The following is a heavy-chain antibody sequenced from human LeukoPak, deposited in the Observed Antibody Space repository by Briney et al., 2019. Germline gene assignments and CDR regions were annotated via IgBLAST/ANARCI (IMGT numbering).Heavy chain of an antibody. V-gene: IGHV7-4-1*02. Sequence: ASVKVSCKASGYTFTSYAMNWVRQAPGQGLEWMGWINTNTGNPTYAQGFTGRFVFSLDTSVSTAYLQISSLKAEDTAVYYCAREYYDSSGYIRGAFDIWGQGTMVTVS. CDR1: GYTFTSYA. J-gene: IGHJ3*02. CDR2: INTNTGNP. CDR3: AREYYDSSGYIRGAFDI. D-gene: IGHD3-22*01.